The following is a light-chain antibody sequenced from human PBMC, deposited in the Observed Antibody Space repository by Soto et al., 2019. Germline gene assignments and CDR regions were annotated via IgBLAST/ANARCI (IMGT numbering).Light chain of an antibody. CDR1: QSVSGW. CDR3: QQYNSYSWT. V-gene: IGKV1-5*03. Sequence: DIQMTQSPSTLCASLGATVAVTCRASQSVSGWLAWYQQKPGEAPKLLIYKASSLESGVPSRFSGSGSGTEFTLTISSLQPDDFATYYCQQYNSYSWTFGQGTKVDIK. CDR2: KAS. J-gene: IGKJ1*01.